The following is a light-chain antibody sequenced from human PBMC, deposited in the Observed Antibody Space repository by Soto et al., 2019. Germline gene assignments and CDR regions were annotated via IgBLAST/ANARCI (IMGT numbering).Light chain of an antibody. CDR2: YDD. CDR1: SSNIGNNA. V-gene: IGLV1-36*01. Sequence: QSVLTQPPSVSAAPRQRVTISCSGSSSNIGNNAVNWYQQFPGKAPKLLIYYDDLLPSGVSDRFSGSKSGTSASLAISGLQSEDEANYYCAAWDDSLSGVVFGGGTKLTVL. CDR3: AAWDDSLSGVV. J-gene: IGLJ2*01.